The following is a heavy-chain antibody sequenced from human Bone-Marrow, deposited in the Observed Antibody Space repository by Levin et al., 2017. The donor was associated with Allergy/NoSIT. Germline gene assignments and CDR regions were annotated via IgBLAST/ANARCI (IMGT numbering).Heavy chain of an antibody. Sequence: GGSLRLSCAASGFTFTIYTMNWVRQAPGKGLECVSSISGSGTYTFYADSVKGRFTISRDNAKNSLSLLMNSLRAEDTAVYYCARDPGEAGGATEGDSWGQGTLVTVSS. J-gene: IGHJ4*02. CDR3: ARDPGEAGGATEGDS. D-gene: IGHD3-10*01. CDR2: ISGSGTYT. V-gene: IGHV3-21*01. CDR1: GFTFTIYT.